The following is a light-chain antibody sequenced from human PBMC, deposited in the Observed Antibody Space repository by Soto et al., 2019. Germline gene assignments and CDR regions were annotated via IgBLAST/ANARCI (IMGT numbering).Light chain of an antibody. Sequence: EIVMTQSPATLSVSPGERATLSCRASQSVSSNLAWYQQKPGQAPRLLIYGASTRATGIPARFSGSGSGTEVTLTISSLQSEDFATYYCQQLNSYPFTFGPGTKVDIK. CDR2: GAS. CDR1: QSVSSN. J-gene: IGKJ3*01. V-gene: IGKV3-15*01. CDR3: QQLNSYPFT.